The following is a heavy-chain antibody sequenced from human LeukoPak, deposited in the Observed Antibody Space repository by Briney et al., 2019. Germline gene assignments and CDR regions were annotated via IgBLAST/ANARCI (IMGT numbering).Heavy chain of an antibody. Sequence: PSETLSLTCNVSGASVSDFYYWTWIRQPAGKGLEWIGRLFPSGTTNPNPSLKSRVTISIDTSKNQFSLMMKSVTAADTAVYYCARDVGEYVDYWGPGTLVSVSS. CDR2: LFPSGTT. CDR3: ARDVGEYVDY. J-gene: IGHJ4*02. D-gene: IGHD4-17*01. CDR1: GASVSDFYY. V-gene: IGHV4-4*07.